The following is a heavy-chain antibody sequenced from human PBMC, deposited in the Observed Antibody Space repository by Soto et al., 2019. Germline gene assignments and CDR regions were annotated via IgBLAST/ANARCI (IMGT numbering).Heavy chain of an antibody. D-gene: IGHD3-16*02. CDR3: AHLMITYGGVVADDAFDI. CDR1: GFSLSAATVG. V-gene: IGHV2-5*02. CDR2: VCWDGDK. Sequence: KSGPTLVNPTQTLTLTCTFSGFSLSAATVGVAWIRQPPGKALEWLAVVCWDGDKRYSPSLNSRLTITKDASSNQVVLTVANMDPVDTATYYCAHLMITYGGVVADDAFDIWGPGTMVTVSS. J-gene: IGHJ3*02.